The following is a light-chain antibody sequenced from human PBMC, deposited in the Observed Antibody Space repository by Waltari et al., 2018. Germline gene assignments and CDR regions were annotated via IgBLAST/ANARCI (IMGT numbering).Light chain of an antibody. V-gene: IGLV2-23*02. CDR2: DVS. Sequence: QSALTQPASVSGSPGQSLTISCTGTSSDIGNYNFVSWYQHQPGQAPKLVIYDVSARPSGVSNRFSGSKSGNTASLTISGLQPEDEADYYCCSYVDTTSWLFGGGTKLTVL. CDR1: SSDIGNYNF. CDR3: CSYVDTTSWL. J-gene: IGLJ3*02.